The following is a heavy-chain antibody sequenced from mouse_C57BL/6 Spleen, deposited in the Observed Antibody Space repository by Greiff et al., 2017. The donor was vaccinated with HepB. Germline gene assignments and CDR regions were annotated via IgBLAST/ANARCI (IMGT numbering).Heavy chain of an antibody. CDR1: GYTFTSYW. CDR3: ARDDGYYQGFAY. V-gene: IGHV1-55*01. J-gene: IGHJ3*01. CDR2: IYPGSGST. D-gene: IGHD2-3*01. Sequence: VQLQQPGAELVKPGASVKMSCKASGYTFTSYWITWVKQRPGQGLEWIGDIYPGSGSTNYNEKFKSKATLTVDTSSSTAYMQLSSLTSEDSAVYYCARDDGYYQGFAYWGQGTLVTVSA.